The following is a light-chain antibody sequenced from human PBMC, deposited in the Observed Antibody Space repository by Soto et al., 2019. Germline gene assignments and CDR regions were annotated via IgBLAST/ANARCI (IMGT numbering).Light chain of an antibody. CDR3: QQYNNWWT. V-gene: IGKV3-15*01. J-gene: IGKJ1*01. CDR1: QSVNSN. Sequence: EIVMTQSPATLSVSPGERATLSCRASQSVNSNLAWYQQKPGQAPRLLIYGASTRATGIPARFSGSGSGTEFTLTISSLQSEDFAVYYCQQYNNWWTFGQGTKVEIK. CDR2: GAS.